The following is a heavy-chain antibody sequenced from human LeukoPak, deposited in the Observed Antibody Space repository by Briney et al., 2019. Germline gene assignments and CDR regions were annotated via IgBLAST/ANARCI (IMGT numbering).Heavy chain of an antibody. Sequence: SETLSLTCAVSGYSTSSGYYWGWIRQPPGKGLEWIGSIYSGSTYNNPSLKSRVTISVDTSKNQFSLKLSSVTAADTAVYYCARIYCSSTTCYPDNWGQGTLVAVSS. CDR2: IYSGST. CDR3: ARIYCSSTTCYPDN. CDR1: GYSTSSGYY. D-gene: IGHD2-2*01. J-gene: IGHJ4*02. V-gene: IGHV4-38-2*01.